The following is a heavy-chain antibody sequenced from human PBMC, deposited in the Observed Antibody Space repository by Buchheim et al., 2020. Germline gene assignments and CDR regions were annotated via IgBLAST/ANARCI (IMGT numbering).Heavy chain of an antibody. D-gene: IGHD6-6*01. CDR1: GFTFSSYA. V-gene: IGHV3-23*01. CDR2: ISGSGGST. CDR3: AKDRSFFYSSSSGVWDY. J-gene: IGHJ4*02. Sequence: EVQLLESGGGLVQPGGSLRLSCAASGFTFSSYAMSWVRQAPGKGLEWVSAISGSGGSTYYADSVKGRFTTSRDNSKNTLYLQMNSLRAEDTAVYYCAKDRSFFYSSSSGVWDYWGQGTL.